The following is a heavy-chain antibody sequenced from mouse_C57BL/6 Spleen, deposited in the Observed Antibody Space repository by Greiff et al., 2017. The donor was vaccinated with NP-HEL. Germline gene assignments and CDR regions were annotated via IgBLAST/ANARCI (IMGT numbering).Heavy chain of an antibody. V-gene: IGHV3-6*01. CDR3: ARAYDGSSPFAY. Sequence: EVKLMESGPGLVKPSQSLSLTCSVTGYSITSGYYWNWIRQFPGNKLEWMGYISYDGSNNYNPSLKNRISITRDTSKNQFFLKLNSVTTEDTATYYCARAYDGSSPFAYWGQGTLVTVSA. J-gene: IGHJ3*01. CDR1: GYSITSGYY. CDR2: ISYDGSN. D-gene: IGHD1-1*01.